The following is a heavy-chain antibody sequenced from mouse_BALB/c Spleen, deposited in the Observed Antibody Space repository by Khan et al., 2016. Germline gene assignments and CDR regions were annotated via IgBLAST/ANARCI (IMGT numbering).Heavy chain of an antibody. J-gene: IGHJ3*01. V-gene: IGHV14-3*02. CDR3: ARIYYGGAY. D-gene: IGHD2-1*01. CDR2: IDPANRNT. Sequence: VQLKQSGADLVKPGASVKLSCTASGFNIKDTYIHWVKQRPEQALEWIGRIDPANRNTEYDPKFQGKATITADISSNTAYLQPSSLTSEDSAVYNWARIYYGGAYWGQGTLVTVSA. CDR1: GFNIKDTY.